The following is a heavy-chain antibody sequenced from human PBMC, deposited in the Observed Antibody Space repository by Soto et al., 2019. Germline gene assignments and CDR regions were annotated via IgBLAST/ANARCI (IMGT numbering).Heavy chain of an antibody. Sequence: QVQLVQSGAEVKKPGASVKVSCKASGYTFTSYDINWVRQATGQGLEWMGWMNPNSGNTGYAQKFQGSVTMTRNTSISTAYMELSSLRSEDTAVYYCASLRRYCSSTSCYTSGFDYWGQGTLVTVSS. D-gene: IGHD2-2*02. CDR3: ASLRRYCSSTSCYTSGFDY. CDR2: MNPNSGNT. V-gene: IGHV1-8*01. J-gene: IGHJ4*02. CDR1: GYTFTSYD.